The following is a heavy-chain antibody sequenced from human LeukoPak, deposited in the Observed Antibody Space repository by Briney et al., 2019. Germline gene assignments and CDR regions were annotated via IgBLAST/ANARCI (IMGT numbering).Heavy chain of an antibody. CDR3: ARGRGDYGTYYFDY. V-gene: IGHV3-33*01. D-gene: IGHD4-17*01. J-gene: IGHJ4*02. Sequence: GGSLRLSCAASGFTFSSYGMHWVRQAPGKGLEWVAVIWYGGSNKYYADSVKGRFTISRDNSKNTLYLQMNSLRAEDTAVYYCARGRGDYGTYYFDYWGQGTLVTVSS. CDR1: GFTFSSYG. CDR2: IWYGGSNK.